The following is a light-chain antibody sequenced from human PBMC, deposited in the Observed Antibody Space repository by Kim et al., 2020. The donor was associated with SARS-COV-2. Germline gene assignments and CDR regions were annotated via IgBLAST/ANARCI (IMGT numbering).Light chain of an antibody. Sequence: DIVMTQSPLSLPVTPGEPASISCRSSQSLLHSNGYNYLDWYLQKPGQSPQLLIYLGSNRASGVPDRFSGSGSGTDFTLNISRVEAEDVGVYYCMQALQTPTFGGGTKVDIK. V-gene: IGKV2-28*01. J-gene: IGKJ4*01. CDR1: QSLLHSNGYNY. CDR3: MQALQTPT. CDR2: LGS.